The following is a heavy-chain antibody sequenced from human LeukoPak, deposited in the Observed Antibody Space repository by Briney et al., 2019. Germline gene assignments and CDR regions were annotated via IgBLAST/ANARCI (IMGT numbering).Heavy chain of an antibody. CDR1: GFTFSSYA. CDR3: ARVVAVAGTDNWFDP. V-gene: IGHV3-30-3*01. D-gene: IGHD6-19*01. Sequence: GGSLRLSCAASGFTFSSYAMHWVRQAPGKGLEWVAVISYDGSNKYYADSVKGRFTISRDNSKNTLYLQMNSLRAEDTAVYYCARVVAVAGTDNWFDPWGQGTLVTVSS. J-gene: IGHJ5*02. CDR2: ISYDGSNK.